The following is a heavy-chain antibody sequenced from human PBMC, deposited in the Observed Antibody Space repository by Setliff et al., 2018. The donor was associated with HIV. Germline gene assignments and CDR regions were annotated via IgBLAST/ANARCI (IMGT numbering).Heavy chain of an antibody. CDR2: MLPILGMG. Sequence: TYVITWVRQAPGQGLEWMGGMLPILGMGDFAQKFQGRVTITADASTRTAYMELSSLTSDDTAVYYCAGSAHSYSYMGYYYHTMDVWGQGTTVTVSS. CDR1: TYV. D-gene: IGHD4-4*01. J-gene: IGHJ6*02. V-gene: IGHV1-69*10. CDR3: AGSAHSYSYMGYYYHTMDV.